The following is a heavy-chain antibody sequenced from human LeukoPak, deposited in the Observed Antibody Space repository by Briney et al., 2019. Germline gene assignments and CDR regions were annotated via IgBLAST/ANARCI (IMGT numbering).Heavy chain of an antibody. V-gene: IGHV1-18*01. CDR1: GYTFTSCG. J-gene: IGHJ4*02. D-gene: IGHD3-22*01. CDR3: ARTEYYYDSSGYYLLDY. Sequence: ASVKVSCKASGYTFTSCGISWVRQAPGQGLEWMGWISAYNGNTNYAQKLQGRVTMTTDTSTSTAYMELRSLRSDDTAVYCCARTEYYYDSSGYYLLDYWGQGTLVTVSS. CDR2: ISAYNGNT.